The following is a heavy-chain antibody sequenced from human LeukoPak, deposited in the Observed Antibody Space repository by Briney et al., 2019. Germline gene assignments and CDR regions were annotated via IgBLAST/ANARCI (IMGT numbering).Heavy chain of an antibody. CDR3: ARDKVDTAMVYGLGDFDY. J-gene: IGHJ4*02. V-gene: IGHV4-59*12. D-gene: IGHD5-18*01. CDR2: IDYSGST. CDR1: AGSFNSYY. Sequence: SETLSLTCTVSAGSFNSYYWSWIRQPPGKGLEWIGYIDYSGSTTYNPSLKGRLTISVDTSKNQFSLKLSSVTAADTAVYYCARDKVDTAMVYGLGDFDYWGQETLVTVSS.